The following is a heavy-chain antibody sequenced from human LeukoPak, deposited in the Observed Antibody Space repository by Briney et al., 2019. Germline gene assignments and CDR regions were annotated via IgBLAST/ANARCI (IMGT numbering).Heavy chain of an antibody. J-gene: IGHJ6*03. CDR2: IYTSGST. CDR3: ARERLFGVVIISNYYYYMDV. Sequence: PSETLSLTCTVSGGSNSSGSYYWSWIRQPAGKGLEWIGRIYTSGSTNYNPSLKSRVTISVDTSKNQFSLKLSSVTAADTAVYYCARERLFGVVIISNYYYYMDVWAKGPRSPSP. CDR1: GGSNSSGSYY. V-gene: IGHV4-61*02. D-gene: IGHD3-3*01.